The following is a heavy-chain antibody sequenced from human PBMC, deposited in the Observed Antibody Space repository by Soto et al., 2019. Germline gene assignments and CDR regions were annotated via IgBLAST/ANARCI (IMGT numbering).Heavy chain of an antibody. V-gene: IGHV1-24*01. D-gene: IGHD3-9*01. CDR2: FDPEDGET. Sequence: ASVKVSCKVSGYTLTELSMHWVRQAPGKGLEWMGGFDPEDGETIYAQKFQGRVTMTEDTSTDTAYMELSSLRSEDTAVYYCAFSKYYDNLTGYFLWGQGTLVTVSS. CDR1: GYTLTELS. J-gene: IGHJ4*02. CDR3: AFSKYYDNLTGYFL.